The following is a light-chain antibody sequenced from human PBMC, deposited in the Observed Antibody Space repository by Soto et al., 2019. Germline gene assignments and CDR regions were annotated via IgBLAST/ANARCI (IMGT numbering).Light chain of an antibody. V-gene: IGKV1-5*01. CDR2: DAS. J-gene: IGKJ1*01. Sequence: IQMNLSPSTVSAPVGDRVAITCRASQSISSWLAWYQQKPGKAPKLLIYDASSLESGVPSRFSGSGSGTDFTLTISSLQSEDFGVYYWHQHNNWWTFGQGTKV. CDR1: QSISSW. CDR3: HQHNNWWT.